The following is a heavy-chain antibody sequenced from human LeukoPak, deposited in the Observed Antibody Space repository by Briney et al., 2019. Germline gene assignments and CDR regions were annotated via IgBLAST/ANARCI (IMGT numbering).Heavy chain of an antibody. D-gene: IGHD3-22*01. CDR3: ARRNYDSSGYHFDY. V-gene: IGHV1-18*01. CDR2: ISAYNGNT. Sequence: GASVKVSCKASGYTFTSYGISWVRQAPGQGLEWMGWISAYNGNTNYAQKLQGRVTMTTDTSTSTAYMELSSLRSEDTAVYYCARRNYDSSGYHFDYWGQGTLVTVSS. CDR1: GYTFTSYG. J-gene: IGHJ4*02.